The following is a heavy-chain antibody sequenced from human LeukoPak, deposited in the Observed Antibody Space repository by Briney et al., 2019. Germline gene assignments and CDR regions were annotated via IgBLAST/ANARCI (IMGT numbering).Heavy chain of an antibody. CDR1: GFTFSSYE. D-gene: IGHD5-18*01. V-gene: IGHV3-21*01. CDR3: ARGGIQLHFDY. J-gene: IGHJ4*02. Sequence: PGGSLRLSCVVSGFTFSSYEMNWVRQAPGKGLEWVSSISSSSSYIYYADSVKGRFTISRDNAKNSLYLQMNSLRAEDTAVYYCARGGIQLHFDYWGQGTLVTVSS. CDR2: ISSSSSYI.